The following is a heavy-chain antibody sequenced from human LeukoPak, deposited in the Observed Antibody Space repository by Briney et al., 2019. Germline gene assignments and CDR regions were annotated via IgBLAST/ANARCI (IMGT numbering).Heavy chain of an antibody. CDR3: AKDSSSGSSYYFHGMDV. Sequence: GGSLRLSCAASGFMFSAYGMHWVRQAPGKGLEWLAVTSYDGGNTYYAASVKGRFTIPRDNSNNTLDLQMNSLRAEDTAVYYCAKDSSSGSSYYFHGMDVWGQGTTVIVSS. CDR1: GFMFSAYG. D-gene: IGHD3-10*01. V-gene: IGHV3-30*18. J-gene: IGHJ6*02. CDR2: TSYDGGNT.